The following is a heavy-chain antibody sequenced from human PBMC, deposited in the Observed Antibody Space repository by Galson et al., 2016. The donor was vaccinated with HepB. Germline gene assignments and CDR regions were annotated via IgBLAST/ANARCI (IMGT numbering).Heavy chain of an antibody. D-gene: IGHD2-15*01. CDR1: GLSFSVRG. CDR3: ATDGPPTVVVGAALDS. V-gene: IGHV3-33*01. CDR2: IWTDGRTT. Sequence: SLRLSCATSGLSFSVRGMHWVRQAPGKGLEWVAVIWTDGRTTYHGDSVKGRFIISRDNSRETLYLQMNSLRVDDTAIYYCATDGPPTVVVGAALDSWGQGTLVTVSS. J-gene: IGHJ5*01.